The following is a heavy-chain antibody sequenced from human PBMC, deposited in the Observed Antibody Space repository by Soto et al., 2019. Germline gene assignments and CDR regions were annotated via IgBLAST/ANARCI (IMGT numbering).Heavy chain of an antibody. D-gene: IGHD2-2*01. CDR3: ARARLDTPALEY. J-gene: IGHJ4*02. CDR2: MSYDGSDT. CDR1: GFSFRSYA. V-gene: IGHV3-30-3*01. Sequence: QVQLVESGGGVVQPGRSLRLSCAASGFSFRSYAMHWVRQAPGKGLEWVAVMSYDGSDTDYADSVQGRFTISRDNSKNTLSLPMSRLRAEDTAVYHSARARLDTPALEYWGPATLVTVSS.